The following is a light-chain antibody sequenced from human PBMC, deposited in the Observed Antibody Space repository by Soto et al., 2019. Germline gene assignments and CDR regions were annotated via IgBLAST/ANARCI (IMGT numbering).Light chain of an antibody. J-gene: IGKJ4*01. Sequence: DIQMTQSPSSLSASVGDRVTITCRAGQSISSYLNWYQQKPGKAPKLLIYAASSMQSGVASRFSGSGSGTDFTPTISSLQPEDWATYSCQQMYRTHPTSVGETNGDIK. CDR2: AAS. V-gene: IGKV1-39*01. CDR1: QSISSY. CDR3: QQMYRTHPT.